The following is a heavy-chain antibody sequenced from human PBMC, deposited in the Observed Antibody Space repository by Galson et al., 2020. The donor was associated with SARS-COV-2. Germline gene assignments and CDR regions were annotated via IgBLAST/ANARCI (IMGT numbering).Heavy chain of an antibody. V-gene: IGHV4-59*01. CDR1: DGSISSYF. CDR2: IYYSGNT. J-gene: IGHJ3*02. Sequence: SETLSLTCTVSDGSISSYFWSWIRQPPGKGLEWIGYIYYSGNTNYNPSLKSRVSLSVDTSKNQFSLRLRSVTAADTAVYYCARDNSDAFDTWGPGTMVTVSS. D-gene: IGHD5-18*01. CDR3: ARDNSDAFDT.